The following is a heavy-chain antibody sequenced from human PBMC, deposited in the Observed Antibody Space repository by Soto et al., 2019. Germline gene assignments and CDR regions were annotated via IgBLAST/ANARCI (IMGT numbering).Heavy chain of an antibody. Sequence: ASLKISCKGSGYSFTSYWIRWVRQMPGKGLGWMGRIDPSDSYTNYSPSFQGHATISADKSISTAYLQWSSLKASDTAMYYWARGSTSGGTPGFDPWGKGPLVTVSS. CDR3: ARGSTSGGTPGFDP. CDR2: IDPSDSYT. J-gene: IGHJ5*02. D-gene: IGHD2-15*01. CDR1: GYSFTSYW. V-gene: IGHV5-10-1*01.